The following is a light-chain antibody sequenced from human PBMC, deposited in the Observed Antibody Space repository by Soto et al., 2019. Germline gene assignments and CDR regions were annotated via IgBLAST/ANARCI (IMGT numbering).Light chain of an antibody. Sequence: QSALTQPASVSGSPGQSITISCTGTSSDVGGYNYVSWYQQHPGKGPKLMIYEVSNRPSGVSNRFSGSRSGNTASLTISGLQAEDEADYFCSSYTSGSTLYVFGSGTKV. J-gene: IGLJ1*01. CDR2: EVS. CDR1: SSDVGGYNY. V-gene: IGLV2-14*03. CDR3: SSYTSGSTLYV.